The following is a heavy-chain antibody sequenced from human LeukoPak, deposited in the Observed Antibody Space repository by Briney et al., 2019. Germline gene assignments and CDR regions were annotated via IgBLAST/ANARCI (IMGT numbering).Heavy chain of an antibody. D-gene: IGHD6-19*01. CDR1: GGSISSSNW. V-gene: IGHV4-4*02. J-gene: IGHJ4*02. Sequence: SGTLTLTCAVSGGSISSSNWWSWVRQPPGKGLEWIGEIYHSGSTNYNSSLKSRVTISVDTSKNQFSLKLSSVTAADTAVYYCARLKGYSSGWYPSYYFDYWGQGTLVTVSS. CDR3: ARLKGYSSGWYPSYYFDY. CDR2: IYHSGST.